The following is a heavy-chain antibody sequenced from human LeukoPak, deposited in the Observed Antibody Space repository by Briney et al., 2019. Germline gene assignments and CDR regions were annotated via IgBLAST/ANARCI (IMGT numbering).Heavy chain of an antibody. CDR2: INTNTGNP. CDR3: ARDRTLYYYGSGLPGY. V-gene: IGHV7-4-1*02. J-gene: IGHJ4*02. Sequence: TSVKVSCKASGYTFTSYAMNWVRQAPGQGLEWMGWINTNTGNPTYAQGFTGRFVFSLDTSVSTAYLQISSLKAEDTAVYYCARDRTLYYYGSGLPGYWGQGTLVTVSS. D-gene: IGHD3-10*01. CDR1: GYTFTSYA.